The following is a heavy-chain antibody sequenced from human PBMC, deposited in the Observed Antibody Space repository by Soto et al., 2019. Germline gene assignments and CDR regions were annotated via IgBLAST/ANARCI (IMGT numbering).Heavy chain of an antibody. CDR3: ARGDYDFWSGYLGY. CDR2: ISYDGSNK. J-gene: IGHJ4*02. CDR1: GFTFSSYA. Sequence: QVQLVESGGGVVQPGRSLRLSCAASGFTFSSYAMHWVHQAPGKGLEWVAVISYDGSNKYYADSVKGRFTISRDNSKNTLYLQMNSLRAEDTAVYYCARGDYDFWSGYLGYWGQGTLVTVSS. D-gene: IGHD3-3*01. V-gene: IGHV3-30-3*01.